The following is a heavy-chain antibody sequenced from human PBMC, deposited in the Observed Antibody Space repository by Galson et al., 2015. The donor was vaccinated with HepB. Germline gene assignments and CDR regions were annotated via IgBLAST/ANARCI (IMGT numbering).Heavy chain of an antibody. V-gene: IGHV1-24*01. CDR2: FDPEDGET. Sequence: SVKVSCKVSGSTLTELSMHWVRQAPGKGLEWMGGFDPEDGETIYAQKFQGRVTMTEDTSTDTAYMELSSLRSEDTAVYYCATSDGYNAINFDYWGQGTLVTVSS. D-gene: IGHD5-24*01. CDR1: GSTLTELS. J-gene: IGHJ4*02. CDR3: ATSDGYNAINFDY.